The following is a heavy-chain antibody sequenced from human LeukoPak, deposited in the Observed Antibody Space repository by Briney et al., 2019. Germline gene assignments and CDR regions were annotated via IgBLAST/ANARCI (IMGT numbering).Heavy chain of an antibody. CDR2: IKLDGSDE. J-gene: IGHJ4*02. D-gene: IGHD3-22*01. Sequence: GGSLRLSCAASGFTFRNYGMSWVRQAPGKGLEWLANIKLDGSDEHYADSVKGRFTISRDNAKNSLFLQMDSLRAADTAVYYCARDDSGPRNKYYYESTGFYSRPYYLDYWGQGALVTVSS. CDR3: ARDDSGPRNKYYYESTGFYSRPYYLDY. CDR1: GFTFRNYG. V-gene: IGHV3-7*01.